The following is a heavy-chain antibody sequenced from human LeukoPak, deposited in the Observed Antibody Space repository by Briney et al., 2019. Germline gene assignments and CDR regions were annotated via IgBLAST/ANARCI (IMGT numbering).Heavy chain of an antibody. Sequence: GGSLRLSCAASGFTFSSYAMSWVRQAPGKGLEWVSAISGSGGSTYYADSVKGRFTISRDNSKNTLYLQMDSLRAEDTAVYYCARIVVVVDSRGFDYWGQGTLVTVSS. CDR2: ISGSGGST. J-gene: IGHJ4*02. CDR1: GFTFSSYA. V-gene: IGHV3-23*01. D-gene: IGHD2-15*01. CDR3: ARIVVVVDSRGFDY.